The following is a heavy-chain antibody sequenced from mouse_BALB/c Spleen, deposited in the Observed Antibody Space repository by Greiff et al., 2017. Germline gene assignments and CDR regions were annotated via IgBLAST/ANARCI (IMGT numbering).Heavy chain of an antibody. CDR3: ARGREGYAMDY. J-gene: IGHJ4*01. V-gene: IGHV5-9-4*01. Sequence: EVKLMESGGGLVKPGGSLKLSCAASGFTFSSYAMSWVRQSPEKRLEWVAEISSGGSYTYYPDTVTGRFTISRDNAKNTLYLEMSSLRSEDTAMYYCARGREGYAMDYWGQGTSVTVSS. CDR2: ISSGGSYT. CDR1: GFTFSSYA.